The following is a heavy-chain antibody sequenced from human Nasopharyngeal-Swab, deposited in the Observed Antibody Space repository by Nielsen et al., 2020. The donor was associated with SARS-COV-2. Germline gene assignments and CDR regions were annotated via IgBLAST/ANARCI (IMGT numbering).Heavy chain of an antibody. V-gene: IGHV3-30*18. CDR1: GFTFSRYG. CDR2: TSYQGSNT. D-gene: IGHD2-2*02. Sequence: GESLKISCVASGFTFSRYGMHWVRPAPGKGLEWVAITSYQGSNTYYADSVKGRFTISRDNSKNTLYLQMNSLRAEDTAMYYCAKTSYEVLYQGLVDYWGQGTLVTVSS. J-gene: IGHJ4*02. CDR3: AKTSYEVLYQGLVDY.